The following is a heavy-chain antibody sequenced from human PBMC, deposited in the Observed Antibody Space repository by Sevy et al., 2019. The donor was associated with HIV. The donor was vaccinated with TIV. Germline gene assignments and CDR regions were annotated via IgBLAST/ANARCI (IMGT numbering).Heavy chain of an antibody. CDR3: ANDTSVAPIAVGSGMDV. D-gene: IGHD6-19*01. CDR2: ISWNSGSI. J-gene: IGHJ6*02. Sequence: GGSLRLSCAASGFTFDDYAMHWVRQGPGKGLEWVSGISWNSGSIGYADSVKGRFTISRDNAKNSLYLQMNSLRAEDTALYYCANDTSVAPIAVGSGMDVWGQGTTVTVSS. V-gene: IGHV3-9*01. CDR1: GFTFDDYA.